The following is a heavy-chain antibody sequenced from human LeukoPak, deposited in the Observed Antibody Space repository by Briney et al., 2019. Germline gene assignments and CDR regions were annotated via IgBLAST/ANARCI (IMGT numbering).Heavy chain of an antibody. V-gene: IGHV1-8*01. Sequence: ASVKVSCKASEYTFTSYDINWVRQAPGQGLEWMGWMNPTTGNTGYAQKFQGRVTMTRDTSKNTAYMELRSLGSEDTAVYFCARLSQTPDYYDAGSYYHLAYCGQGTRVIVSS. CDR3: ARLSQTPDYYDAGSYYHLAY. J-gene: IGHJ4*02. D-gene: IGHD3-10*01. CDR1: EYTFTSYD. CDR2: MNPTTGNT.